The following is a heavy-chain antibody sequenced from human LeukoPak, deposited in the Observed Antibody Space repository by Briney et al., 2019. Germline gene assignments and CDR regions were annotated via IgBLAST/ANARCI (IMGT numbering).Heavy chain of an antibody. CDR2: IRYDGSNK. CDR1: GFTFSSYG. Sequence: GGSLRLSCAASGFTFSSYGMHWVRQAPGKGLEWVAFIRYDGSNKYYADSVKGRFTISRDNSKNTLYLQMNSLRAEDTAVYYCARSVYYYYYMDVWGKGTTVTVSS. J-gene: IGHJ6*03. CDR3: ARSVYYYYYMDV. V-gene: IGHV3-30*02.